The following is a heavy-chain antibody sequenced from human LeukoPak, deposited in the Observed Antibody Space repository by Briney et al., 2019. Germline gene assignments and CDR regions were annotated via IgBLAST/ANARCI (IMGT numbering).Heavy chain of an antibody. Sequence: GGSLRLSCAASGFTFSSYGMHWVRQAPGKGLEWVAVIWYDGSNKYYADSVKGRFTISRDNSKNTLYLQMNSLRAEDTAVYYCARSPGSFWNFDYWGQGTLVTVSS. J-gene: IGHJ4*02. D-gene: IGHD1-26*01. CDR3: ARSPGSFWNFDY. CDR1: GFTFSSYG. V-gene: IGHV3-33*01. CDR2: IWYDGSNK.